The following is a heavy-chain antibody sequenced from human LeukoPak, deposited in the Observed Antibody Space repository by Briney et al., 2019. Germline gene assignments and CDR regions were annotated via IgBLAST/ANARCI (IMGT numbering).Heavy chain of an antibody. CDR2: IYYSGSI. D-gene: IGHD3-22*01. CDR1: GGSISSSSYY. J-gene: IGHJ2*01. CDR3: ARSRILSMYYYDSSGYPGDYWYFAL. Sequence: SETLSLTCTVSGGSISSSSYYWCWIRQPPGKGLEWNGSIYYSGSISYNPSLTTRVTISVDPSKNQFPLKLSSVTAADTAVYHCARSRILSMYYYDSSGYPGDYWYFALWGGGTLVTVSS. V-gene: IGHV4-39*01.